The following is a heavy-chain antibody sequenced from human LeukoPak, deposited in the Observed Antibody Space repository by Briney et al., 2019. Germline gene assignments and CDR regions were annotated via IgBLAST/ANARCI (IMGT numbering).Heavy chain of an antibody. Sequence: GGSLRLSCAASGFTVSSNYMSWVRQAPGKGLEWVSVIYSGGSTYYADSVKGRLTISRDNSKNTLYLQMNSLRAEDTAVYYCARESGSLYYYYYMDVWGKGTTVTVSS. CDR2: IYSGGST. J-gene: IGHJ6*03. D-gene: IGHD6-13*01. CDR3: ARESGSLYYYYYMDV. CDR1: GFTVSSNY. V-gene: IGHV3-53*01.